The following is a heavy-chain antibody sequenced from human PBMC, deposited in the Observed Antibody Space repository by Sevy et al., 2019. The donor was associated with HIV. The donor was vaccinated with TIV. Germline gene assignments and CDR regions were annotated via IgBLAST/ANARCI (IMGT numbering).Heavy chain of an antibody. D-gene: IGHD4-4*01. Sequence: GESLKISCAASGFIFSSYEMNWVRQAPGKGLEWISYISNSGSALYYSDSVKGRFTISRDNAKNSLYLQMNSLRAEDTAVYYCARDLPPSATTVAHFDNWGQGTLVTVSS. CDR2: ISNSGSAL. CDR3: ARDLPPSATTVAHFDN. CDR1: GFIFSSYE. V-gene: IGHV3-48*03. J-gene: IGHJ4*02.